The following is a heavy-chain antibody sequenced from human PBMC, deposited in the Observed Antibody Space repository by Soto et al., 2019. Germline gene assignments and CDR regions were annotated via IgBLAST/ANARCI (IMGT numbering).Heavy chain of an antibody. J-gene: IGHJ6*02. CDR1: GDSINRGDYS. V-gene: IGHV4-30-2*01. CDR2: IYQSGTT. D-gene: IGHD1-26*01. Sequence: QLQLQETGSGLVRPSETLSLTCAVSGDSINRGDYSWNWIRQPPGKGLEWIGNIYQSGTTSYNPSLKSRLTISIDRSENQFSLRLTSVTAADSAVYYCARLSPPTYYGMDVWGQGTTVTVSS. CDR3: ARLSPPTYYGMDV.